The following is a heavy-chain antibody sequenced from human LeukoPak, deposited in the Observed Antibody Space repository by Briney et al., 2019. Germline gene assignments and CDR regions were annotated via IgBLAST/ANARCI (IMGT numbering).Heavy chain of an antibody. CDR1: GFTFSSYW. J-gene: IGHJ5*02. CDR2: INSDGTST. Sequence: GGSLRLSCAASGFTFSSYWIHWVRQAPGKGLVWVSRINSDGTSTSYADSVKGRFTISRDNAKNTVYLQMNSLRAEDTAFYYCARGRYSTSSGAFDPWGQGTLVTVSS. CDR3: ARGRYSTSSGAFDP. V-gene: IGHV3-74*01. D-gene: IGHD6-6*01.